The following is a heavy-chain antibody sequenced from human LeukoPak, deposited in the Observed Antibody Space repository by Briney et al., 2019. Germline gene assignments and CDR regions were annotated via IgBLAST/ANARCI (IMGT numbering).Heavy chain of an antibody. CDR3: ARQRITMVRGVIFYWFDP. CDR2: INHSGST. Sequence: SETLSLTCAVYGGSFSGYYWSWIRQPPGKGLEWIGEINHSGSTNYNPSLKSRVTISVDTSKNQFSLKLSSVTAADTAVYYCARQRITMVRGVIFYWFDPWGQGTLVTVSS. CDR1: GGSFSGYY. D-gene: IGHD3-10*01. V-gene: IGHV4-34*01. J-gene: IGHJ5*02.